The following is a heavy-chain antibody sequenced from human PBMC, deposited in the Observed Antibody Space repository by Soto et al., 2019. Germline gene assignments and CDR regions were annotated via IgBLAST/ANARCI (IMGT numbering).Heavy chain of an antibody. CDR2: IKQDGNEK. V-gene: IGHV3-7*01. CDR3: ARFSDPSPPWFGP. D-gene: IGHD2-21*01. Sequence: PGGSLRLSCAASGFTLIGYWMSWVRQAPGKGLEWVANIKQDGNEKYYVDSVKGRFTISRDNAKNSLYLQMNSLRVEDTAMYYCARFSDPSPPWFGPWGQGTLVTVSS. J-gene: IGHJ5*02. CDR1: GFTLIGYW.